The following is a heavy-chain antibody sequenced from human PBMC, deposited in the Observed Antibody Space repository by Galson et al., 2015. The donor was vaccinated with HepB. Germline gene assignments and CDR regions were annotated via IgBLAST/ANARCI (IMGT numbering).Heavy chain of an antibody. Sequence: SVKVSCKASGYTFTGYYLHWVRQAPGQGLEWMGRINPNSGGTRYAQNFQGRVTMTRDTSISTVYMEMSSLRSDDTAVYYCARDPLDIVAVTIATDCFDYWGQGTLVTVSS. CDR3: ARDPLDIVAVTIATDCFDY. CDR2: INPNSGGT. V-gene: IGHV1-2*06. CDR1: GYTFTGYY. D-gene: IGHD2-15*01. J-gene: IGHJ4*02.